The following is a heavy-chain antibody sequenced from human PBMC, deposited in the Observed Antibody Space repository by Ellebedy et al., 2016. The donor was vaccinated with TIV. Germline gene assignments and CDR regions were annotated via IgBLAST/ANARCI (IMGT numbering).Heavy chain of an antibody. D-gene: IGHD1-26*01. CDR3: AKDRLGSGSGAPEDD. J-gene: IGHJ4*02. CDR1: GGTFSSYA. V-gene: IGHV1-69*06. CDR2: IIPIFGTA. Sequence: SVKVSXKASGGTFSSYAISWVRQAPGQGLEWMGGIIPIFGTANYAQKFQGRVTITADKSTSTAYMELNSLRAEDTAVYYCAKDRLGSGSGAPEDDWGQGTLVTVSS.